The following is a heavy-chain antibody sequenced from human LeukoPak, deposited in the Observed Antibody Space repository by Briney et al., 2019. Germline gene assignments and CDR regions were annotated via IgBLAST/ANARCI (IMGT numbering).Heavy chain of an antibody. Sequence: GGSLRLSCAASGFTVSINYMTWVRQAPGKGLEWVSVIYSGGSTYYADSVKGRFTISRDNSRNTVYLQMNSLRAEDTAIYYCARGWVVATGALDIWGQGTMVTVSS. CDR3: ARGWVVATGALDI. CDR2: IYSGGST. V-gene: IGHV3-53*01. J-gene: IGHJ3*02. CDR1: GFTVSINY. D-gene: IGHD2-15*01.